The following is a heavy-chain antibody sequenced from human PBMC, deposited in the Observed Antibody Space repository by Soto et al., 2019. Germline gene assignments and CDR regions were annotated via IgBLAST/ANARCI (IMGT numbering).Heavy chain of an antibody. D-gene: IGHD2-2*02. Sequence: SETLSLTCTVSGGSISSSSYYWGWIRQPPGKGLEWIGSIYYSGSTYYNPSLKSRVTISVDTSKNQFSLKLSPVTAADTAVYYCARLQPDIVVVPAAIGGQYYYYMDVWGKGTTVTVS. CDR2: IYYSGST. J-gene: IGHJ6*03. V-gene: IGHV4-39*01. CDR1: GGSISSSSYY. CDR3: ARLQPDIVVVPAAIGGQYYYYMDV.